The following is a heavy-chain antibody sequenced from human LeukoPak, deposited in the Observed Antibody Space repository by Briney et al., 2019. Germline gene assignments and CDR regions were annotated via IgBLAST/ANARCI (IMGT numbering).Heavy chain of an antibody. J-gene: IGHJ6*03. D-gene: IGHD3-10*01. CDR2: ISSSSSSVYISTSTSTV. CDR1: GFTFSSYS. CDR3: ARVSSKTTVRGLITKKNYYYYYMDV. Sequence: PGGSLRLSCAASGFTFSSYSMNWVRQAPGKGLEWISYISSSSSSVYISTSTSTVYYADSVKGRFTISRDNAKNSLYLQMNSLRAEDTAVYYCARVSSKTTVRGLITKKNYYYYYMDVWGKGTTVTISS. V-gene: IGHV3-48*01.